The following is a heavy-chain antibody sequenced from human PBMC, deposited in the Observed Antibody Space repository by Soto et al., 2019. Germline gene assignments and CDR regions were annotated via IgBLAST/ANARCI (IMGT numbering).Heavy chain of an antibody. J-gene: IGHJ5*02. V-gene: IGHV1-18*01. CDR2: IGAHNGDT. D-gene: IGHD3-3*01. Sequence: QVQLVQSGPEVKKPGASVKISCKASGYTFNTYGFTWVRQAPGQGLEWSGWIGAHNGDTNYVQKFQGRVTMTTETATTISYMELSNPTSDDTAVYFCARDWRGAEGFDPWGQGTLVTVSS. CDR3: ARDWRGAEGFDP. CDR1: GYTFNTYG.